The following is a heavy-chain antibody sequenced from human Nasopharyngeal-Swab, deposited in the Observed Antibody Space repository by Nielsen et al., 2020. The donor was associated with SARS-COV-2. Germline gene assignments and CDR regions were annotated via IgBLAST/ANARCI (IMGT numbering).Heavy chain of an antibody. J-gene: IGHJ6*02. CDR2: IWYDGSNK. CDR3: ARDRGTHSGSYYYYYYGMDV. Sequence: GGSLRLSCAASGFTFSSYGMHWVRQAPGKGLEWVAVIWYDGSNKYYADSVKGRFTISRDNSKNTLYLQMNSLRAEDTAVYYCARDRGTHSGSYYYYYYGMDVWGQGTTVTVSS. D-gene: IGHD1-26*01. CDR1: GFTFSSYG. V-gene: IGHV3-33*01.